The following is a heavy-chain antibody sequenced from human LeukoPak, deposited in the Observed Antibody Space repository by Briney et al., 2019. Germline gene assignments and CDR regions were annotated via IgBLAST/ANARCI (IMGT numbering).Heavy chain of an antibody. Sequence: GGSLRLSCAASGFTVSSNYMSWVRQAPGKGLEWVSVIFSGGTTFYADSVKGRFTISRDNSKNTLNLQMNSLRAEDTAVYYCARAYDYYFDYWGQGTLVTVSS. CDR3: ARAYDYYFDY. CDR2: IFSGGTT. CDR1: GFTVSSNY. D-gene: IGHD3-16*01. J-gene: IGHJ4*02. V-gene: IGHV3-53*01.